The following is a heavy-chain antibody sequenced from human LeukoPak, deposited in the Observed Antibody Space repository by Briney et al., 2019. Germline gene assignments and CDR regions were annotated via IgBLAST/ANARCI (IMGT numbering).Heavy chain of an antibody. Sequence: GASVKVSCKASGGTFSSYAISWVRQAPGQGLEWMGGIIPIFGTANYAQKFQGRVTITADGSTSTAYMELSSLRSEDTAVYYCARVPDLTGTTWWFDPWGQGTLVTVSS. CDR3: ARVPDLTGTTWWFDP. D-gene: IGHD1-20*01. CDR2: IIPIFGTA. V-gene: IGHV1-69*13. J-gene: IGHJ5*02. CDR1: GGTFSSYA.